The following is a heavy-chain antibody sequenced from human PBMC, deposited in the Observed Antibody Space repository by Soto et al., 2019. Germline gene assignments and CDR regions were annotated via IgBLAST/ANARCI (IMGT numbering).Heavy chain of an antibody. D-gene: IGHD5-18*01. CDR2: IYYSGST. CDR3: ARLGSRGGIRLWLDLVSRKEFDY. Sequence: PSETLSLTCTVSGGSISSSSYYWGWIRQPPGKGLEWIGSIYYSGSTYYNPSLKSRVTISVDTSKNQFSLKLSSVTAADTAVYYCARLGSRGGIRLWLDLVSRKEFDYWGQGTLVTVSS. V-gene: IGHV4-39*01. CDR1: GGSISSSSYY. J-gene: IGHJ4*02.